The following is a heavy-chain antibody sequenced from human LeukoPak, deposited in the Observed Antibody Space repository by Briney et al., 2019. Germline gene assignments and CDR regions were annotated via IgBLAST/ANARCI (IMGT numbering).Heavy chain of an antibody. Sequence: WETLSLTCTVSGGSISSSSYHWDWIRQPPGKGLEWIASISYSGNTYYNPTLRTRVTISVDTSKNQLSLKLSSVTAADTAVYYCARRPCSGGTCYWFDPWGQGTLVTVSS. CDR3: ARRPCSGGTCYWFDP. V-gene: IGHV4-39*01. D-gene: IGHD2-15*01. CDR2: ISYSGNT. J-gene: IGHJ5*02. CDR1: GGSISSSSYH.